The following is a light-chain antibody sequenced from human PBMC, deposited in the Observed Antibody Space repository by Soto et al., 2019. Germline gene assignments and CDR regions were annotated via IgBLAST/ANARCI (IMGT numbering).Light chain of an antibody. CDR2: GAS. Sequence: EIVLTQSRGTLSLSPGEIATLSFRAIQSVSSSYLAWYQQKPGQAPRLLIYGASSRATGIPDRFSGSGSGTDFTLTISRLEPEDFAVYYCQQYGSSPSITFGQGTRLEIK. CDR3: QQYGSSPSIT. J-gene: IGKJ5*01. CDR1: QSVSSSY. V-gene: IGKV3-20*01.